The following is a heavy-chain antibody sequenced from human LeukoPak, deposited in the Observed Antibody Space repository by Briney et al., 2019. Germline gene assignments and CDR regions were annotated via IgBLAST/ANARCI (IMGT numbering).Heavy chain of an antibody. J-gene: IGHJ4*02. Sequence: GGSLRLSCAASGFTFSSYGMHWVRQAPGKGLEWVAFIRYDGSNKYYADSVKGRFTISRDNSKNTLYMEMKSLRAEGTAVYYCAKASSLLRGPMVIYYFDFWGQGTLVTVSS. V-gene: IGHV3-30*02. CDR1: GFTFSSYG. CDR2: IRYDGSNK. CDR3: AKASSLLRGPMVIYYFDF. D-gene: IGHD2-21*01.